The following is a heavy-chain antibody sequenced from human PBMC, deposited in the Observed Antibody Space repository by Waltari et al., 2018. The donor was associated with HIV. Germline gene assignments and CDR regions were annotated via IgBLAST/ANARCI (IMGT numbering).Heavy chain of an antibody. D-gene: IGHD3-22*01. CDR2: IYYSGST. CDR1: GGSISSYY. J-gene: IGHJ4*02. V-gene: IGHV4-59*01. CDR3: AGGRDSSGYGY. Sequence: QVQLQESGPGLVKPSETLSLTCTVSGGSISSYYWSWIRQPPGKGLEWIGYIYYSGSTNYNPSLKSRVTISVDTSKNQFSLKLSSVTAADTAVYYCAGGRDSSGYGYWGQGTLVTVSS.